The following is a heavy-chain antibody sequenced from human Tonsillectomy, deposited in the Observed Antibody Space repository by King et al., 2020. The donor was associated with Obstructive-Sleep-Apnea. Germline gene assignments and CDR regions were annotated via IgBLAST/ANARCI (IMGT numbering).Heavy chain of an antibody. CDR1: GFTFSSYA. Sequence: VQLVESGGGVVQPGRSLRLSCAASGFTFSSYAMHWVRQAPGKGLEWVAVISYDGSNKYYADSVKGRFTISRDNSKNTLYLQVNSLRAEDTAVYYCARDPNSSGWYGYFDYWGQGTLVTVSS. J-gene: IGHJ4*02. CDR2: ISYDGSNK. CDR3: ARDPNSSGWYGYFDY. V-gene: IGHV3-30-3*01. D-gene: IGHD6-19*01.